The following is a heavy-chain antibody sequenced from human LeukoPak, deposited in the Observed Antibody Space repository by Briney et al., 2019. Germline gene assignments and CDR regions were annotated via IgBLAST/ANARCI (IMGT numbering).Heavy chain of an antibody. CDR3: ARGRGGTVVRGYLDY. Sequence: ASVKVSCKASGYTFTNYDIVWVRQATGQGPEWMGWMNSNSGNTGYAQKFQGRFTMTRDTAINTAYMELHSLTSEDTAVYYCARGRGGTVVRGYLDYWGQGTLVTVSS. J-gene: IGHJ4*02. CDR2: MNSNSGNT. CDR1: GYTFTNYD. D-gene: IGHD3-10*01. V-gene: IGHV1-8*01.